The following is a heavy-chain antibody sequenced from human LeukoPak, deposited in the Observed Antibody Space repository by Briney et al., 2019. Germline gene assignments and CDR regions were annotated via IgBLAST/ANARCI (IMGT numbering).Heavy chain of an antibody. CDR2: ISYDGSNK. CDR3: ARDFRLRYYYGMDV. J-gene: IGHJ6*02. CDR1: GFTFSSYA. V-gene: IGHV3-30-3*01. D-gene: IGHD2-8*01. Sequence: GGSLRLSCAASGFTFSSYAMHWVRQAPGKGLEWVAVISYDGSNKYYADSVKGRFTISRDNSKNTLYLQMNSLRAEDTAVYYCARDFRLRYYYGMDVWGQGTTVTVSS.